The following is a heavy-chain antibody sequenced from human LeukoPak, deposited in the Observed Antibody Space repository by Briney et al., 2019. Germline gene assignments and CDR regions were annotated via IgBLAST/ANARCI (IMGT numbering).Heavy chain of an antibody. D-gene: IGHD7-27*01. CDR2: IGNDGRDQ. Sequence: GGSLRLSCAASGFTFSGHAMHWVPQTPGVGLEWVAIIGNDGRDQHYSDSVKARFTISRDNSKNTLFLQLNSLRPEDTALYLCARDLMWGFDYWGQGTLVTVSS. V-gene: IGHV3-30*02. J-gene: IGHJ4*02. CDR3: ARDLMWGFDY. CDR1: GFTFSGHA.